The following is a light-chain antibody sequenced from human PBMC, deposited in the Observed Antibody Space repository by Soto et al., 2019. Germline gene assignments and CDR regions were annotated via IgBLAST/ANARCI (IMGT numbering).Light chain of an antibody. V-gene: IGLV2-14*01. CDR2: EVS. Sequence: QSVLTQPASVSGSPGQSITISCTGTSSDVGGYKYVSWYQQHPGKAPKLMIYEVSNRPSGVSNRFSGSKSGNTASLTSSGLQAEDEADYYCSSYTSSSTLDVFGTGTKLTVL. J-gene: IGLJ1*01. CDR3: SSYTSSSTLDV. CDR1: SSDVGGYKY.